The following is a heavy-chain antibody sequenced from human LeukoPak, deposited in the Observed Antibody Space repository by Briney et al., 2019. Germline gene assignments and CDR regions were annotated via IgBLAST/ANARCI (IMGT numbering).Heavy chain of an antibody. V-gene: IGHV5-51*01. CDR1: GFTFTNFW. Sequence: GESLKISCKGSGFTFTNFWIGWVRQMPGKGLEWMGIIYPGDSDTRYSPSFQGQVTISADKSISTAYLQWSSLKASDTAMYYCARSWVAGYGTVLDYWGQGTLVTVSS. CDR3: ARSWVAGYGTVLDY. J-gene: IGHJ4*02. D-gene: IGHD6-19*01. CDR2: IYPGDSDT.